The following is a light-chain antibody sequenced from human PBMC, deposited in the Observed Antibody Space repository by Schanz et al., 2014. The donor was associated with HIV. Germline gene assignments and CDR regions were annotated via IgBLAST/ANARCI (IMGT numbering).Light chain of an antibody. J-gene: IGLJ3*02. CDR3: SSSSTNTCV. CDR1: SSDVGGYNY. Sequence: QSALTQPASVSGTPGQSITISCTGSSSDVGGYNYVSWYQQHPGKPPKLMVYDVTDRPSGVSSRFSGSKSGNTASLTISGLQAEDEAEYYCSSSSTNTCVFGGGTKLTVL. CDR2: DVT. V-gene: IGLV2-14*03.